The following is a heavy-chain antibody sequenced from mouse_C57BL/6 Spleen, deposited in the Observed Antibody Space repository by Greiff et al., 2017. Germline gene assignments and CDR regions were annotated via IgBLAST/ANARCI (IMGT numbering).Heavy chain of an antibody. CDR3: ARSGTGYFDD. J-gene: IGHJ2*01. D-gene: IGHD4-1*01. CDR2: IYPGSGNT. V-gene: IGHV1-76*01. CDR1: GYTFTDYY. Sequence: LVESGAELVRPGASVKLSCKASGYTFTDYYINWVKQRPGQGLEWIARIYPGSGNTYYNEKFKGKATLTAEKSSSTAYMQLSSLTSDDSAVYFCARSGTGYFDDWGQGTTLTVSS.